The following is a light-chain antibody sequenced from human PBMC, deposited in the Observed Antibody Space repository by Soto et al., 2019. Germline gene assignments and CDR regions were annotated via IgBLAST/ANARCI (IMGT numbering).Light chain of an antibody. Sequence: QSALTQPPSVSGSPGQSVAISCSGTSSDVGSYNRVSWYQQPPGTAPKLMIYDVSNRPSGVPDRFSGSKSGNTASLTISGLQAEDEADYYCSSFTTSSTYVFGTGTQLIVL. V-gene: IGLV2-18*02. CDR2: DVS. J-gene: IGLJ1*01. CDR1: SSDVGSYNR. CDR3: SSFTTSSTYV.